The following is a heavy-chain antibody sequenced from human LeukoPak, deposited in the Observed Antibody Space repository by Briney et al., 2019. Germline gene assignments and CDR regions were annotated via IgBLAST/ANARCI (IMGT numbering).Heavy chain of an antibody. J-gene: IGHJ3*02. CDR3: AKDTSVGAFDI. CDR2: ISGSDRST. D-gene: IGHD5/OR15-5a*01. Sequence: GGSLRLSCAASGFTFSSYAMSWVRQAPGKGLEWVSGISGSDRSTYYADSEKGRFIISRDNSKNTLYLQMNSLRAEDTAVYYCAKDTSVGAFDIWGQGTMVTVSS. CDR1: GFTFSSYA. V-gene: IGHV3-23*01.